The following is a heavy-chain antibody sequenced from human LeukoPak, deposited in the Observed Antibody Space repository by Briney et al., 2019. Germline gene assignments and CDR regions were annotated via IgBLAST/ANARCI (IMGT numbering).Heavy chain of an antibody. CDR2: ISAYNGNT. D-gene: IGHD3-9*01. CDR3: ARDQAATNTQVRFCLD. V-gene: IGHV1-18*04. Sequence: ASVKVSCKASGYTFAVYYIHWVRQAPGQGLEWMGWISAYNGNTNFAQKLQGRVTMTTDTSTSTAYMDLRSLRSDDTAVYYCARDQAATNTQVRFCLDWGQGTLVTVSS. J-gene: IGHJ4*02. CDR1: GYTFAVYY.